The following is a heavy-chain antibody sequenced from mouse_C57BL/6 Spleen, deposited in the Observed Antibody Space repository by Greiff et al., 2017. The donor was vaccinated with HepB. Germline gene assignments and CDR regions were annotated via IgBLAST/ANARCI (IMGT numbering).Heavy chain of an antibody. Sequence: VQLQQSGAELARPGASVKMSCKASGYTFTGYTMHWVKQRPGQGLEWIGYINPSSGYTKYNQKFKDKATLTADKSSSTAYMQLSSLTSEDSAVYYCARETTLVATPFDYWGQGTTLTVSS. D-gene: IGHD1-1*01. CDR2: INPSSGYT. CDR3: ARETTLVATPFDY. CDR1: GYTFTGYT. J-gene: IGHJ2*01. V-gene: IGHV1-4*01.